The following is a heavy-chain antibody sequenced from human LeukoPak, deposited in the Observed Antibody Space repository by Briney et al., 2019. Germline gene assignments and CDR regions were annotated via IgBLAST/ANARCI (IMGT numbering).Heavy chain of an antibody. V-gene: IGHV4-39*07. D-gene: IGHD6-19*01. CDR3: AREHIAVAGMDY. CDR2: IYYSGST. J-gene: IGHJ4*02. CDR1: GGSISSGGYS. Sequence: PSQTLSLTCAVSGGSISSGGYSWSWIRQPPGKGLEWIGSIYYSGSTYYNPSLKGRVTISVDTSKNQFSLKLSSVTAADTAVYYCAREHIAVAGMDYWGQGTLVTVSS.